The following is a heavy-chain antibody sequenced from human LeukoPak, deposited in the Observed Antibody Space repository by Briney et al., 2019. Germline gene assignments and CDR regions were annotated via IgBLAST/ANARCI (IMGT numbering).Heavy chain of an antibody. Sequence: SETLSLTCTVSGGSLSCGDYYWDWLRQHPGKGLEWIGYIYYSGSTYYNPSLKSRVTISVDTSKNQFSLNLSSVTAADTAVYYCARVVYSGSWGYFDYWGQGILGTVSS. V-gene: IGHV4-31*03. CDR2: IYYSGST. CDR3: ARVVYSGSWGYFDY. D-gene: IGHD3-10*01. J-gene: IGHJ4*02. CDR1: GGSLSCGDYY.